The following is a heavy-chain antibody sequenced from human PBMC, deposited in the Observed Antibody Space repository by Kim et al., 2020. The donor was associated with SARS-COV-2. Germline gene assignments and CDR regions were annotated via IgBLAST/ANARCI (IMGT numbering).Heavy chain of an antibody. J-gene: IGHJ3*02. CDR1: GFSISNYW. Sequence: GGSLRLSCAAYGFSISNYWMHWVRQAPGKGLVWVSYIISDGRSTTYADSVKGRFTISRDNPKNTLFLQMNSLRVEDTALYYCARDQKDAGGAFDIWGQGTMVTVSS. CDR3: ARDQKDAGGAFDI. V-gene: IGHV3-74*01. CDR2: IISDGRST.